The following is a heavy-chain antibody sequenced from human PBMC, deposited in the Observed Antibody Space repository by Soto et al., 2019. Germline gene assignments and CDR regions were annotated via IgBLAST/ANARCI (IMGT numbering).Heavy chain of an antibody. D-gene: IGHD5-12*01. CDR2: IYYSGTA. CDR1: GGSLSPNY. V-gene: IGHV4-59*12. Sequence: PSETLSLTCTVSGGSLSPNYWTWIRQPPGKGLEWIAYIYYSGTATYNPSLNSRVAISLDMSKNQISLTLSSVTAADTAVYYCARDPIGYGGWFDPWGQGTLVTVS. J-gene: IGHJ5*02. CDR3: ARDPIGYGGWFDP.